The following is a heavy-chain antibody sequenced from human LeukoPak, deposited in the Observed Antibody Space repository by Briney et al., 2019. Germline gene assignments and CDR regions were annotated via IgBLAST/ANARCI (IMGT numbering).Heavy chain of an antibody. CDR3: ARHPLYYYGSGSYYNRYFDY. Sequence: SETLSLTCAVYGGSFSGYYWSWIRQPPGKGLEWIGEINHSGSTNYNPSLKSRVTISVDTSKSQFSLKLSSVTAADTAVYYCARHPLYYYGSGSYYNRYFDYWGQGTLVTVSS. D-gene: IGHD3-10*01. V-gene: IGHV4-34*01. CDR2: INHSGST. CDR1: GGSFSGYY. J-gene: IGHJ4*02.